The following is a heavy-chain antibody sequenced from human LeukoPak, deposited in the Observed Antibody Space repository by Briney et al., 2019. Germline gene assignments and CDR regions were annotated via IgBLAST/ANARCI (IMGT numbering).Heavy chain of an antibody. D-gene: IGHD3-10*01. Sequence: ASVKVSCKASGYTFSDNFMHWVRQAPGQGLEWMGWINPKNGDTNYAQKFQGRVTMTRDTSISTAYMELSSLRSDDTAVYYCARDLGYGSGSYYQADWGQGTLVTVSS. CDR2: INPKNGDT. V-gene: IGHV1-2*02. CDR3: ARDLGYGSGSYYQAD. CDR1: GYTFSDNF. J-gene: IGHJ4*02.